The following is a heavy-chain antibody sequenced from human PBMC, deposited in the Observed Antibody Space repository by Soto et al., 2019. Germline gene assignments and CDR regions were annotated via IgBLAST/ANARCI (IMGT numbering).Heavy chain of an antibody. CDR2: IYYSGST. CDR1: GGSISSGGYY. Sequence: QVQLQESGPGLVKPSQTLSLTCTVSGGSISSGGYYWSWIRQHPGKGLEWIGYIYYSGSTYYNPSLKSRVTISVDTAKNHFSLKLSSVTAADTAVYYCARNNWNDPGDVYYYYYYMDVWGKGTTVTVSS. V-gene: IGHV4-31*03. CDR3: ARNNWNDPGDVYYYYYYMDV. D-gene: IGHD1-1*01. J-gene: IGHJ6*03.